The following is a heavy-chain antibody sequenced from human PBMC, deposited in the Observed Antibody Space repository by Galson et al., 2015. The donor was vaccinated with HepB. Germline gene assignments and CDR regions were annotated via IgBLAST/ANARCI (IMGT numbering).Heavy chain of an antibody. CDR1: GYTFTDYY. CDR2: INPKNGGT. Sequence: SVKVSCKASGYTFTDYYIHWVRQAPGQGIEWMGWINPKNGGTNYVQKFQGRVTLSSDTSITTAYMDLRRLTSDDTAVYFCAKGPLRIDIWGQGTTVTVSS. CDR3: AKGPLRIDI. J-gene: IGHJ6*02. V-gene: IGHV1-2*02.